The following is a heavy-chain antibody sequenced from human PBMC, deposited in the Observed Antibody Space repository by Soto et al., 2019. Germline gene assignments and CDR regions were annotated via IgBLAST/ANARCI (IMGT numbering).Heavy chain of an antibody. J-gene: IGHJ6*02. D-gene: IGHD3-3*01. CDR2: IIPIFGTA. CDR1: GGTFSSYA. CDR3: GSPYDFWSGYSPAYYYYYGMDV. Sequence: SVKVSCKASGGTFSSYAISWVRQAPGQGLEWMGGIIPIFGTANYAQKFQGRVTITADESTSTAYMELSSLRSEDTAVYYCGSPYDFWSGYSPAYYYYYGMDVWGQGTTVTVSS. V-gene: IGHV1-69*13.